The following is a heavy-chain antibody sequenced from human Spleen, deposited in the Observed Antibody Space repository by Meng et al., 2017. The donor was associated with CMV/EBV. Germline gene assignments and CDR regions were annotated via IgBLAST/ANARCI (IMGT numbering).Heavy chain of an antibody. D-gene: IGHD6-6*01. CDR3: TRRYSSSSWGGFYYYYGMDV. Sequence: GESLKISCTASGFTFGDYAMSWVRQAPGKGLEWVGFIRSKAYGGTTEYAASVKGRFTISRDDSKSIAYLQMNSLKTEDTAVYYCTRRYSSSSWGGFYYYYGMDVWGQGTTVTVSS. CDR1: GFTFGDYA. J-gene: IGHJ6*02. CDR2: IRSKAYGGTT. V-gene: IGHV3-49*04.